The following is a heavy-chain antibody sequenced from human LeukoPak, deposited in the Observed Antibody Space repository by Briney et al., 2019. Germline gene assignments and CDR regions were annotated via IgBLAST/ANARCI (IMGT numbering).Heavy chain of an antibody. CDR2: INPSGGST. V-gene: IGHV1-46*01. Sequence: ASVKVSCKASVYTFTSYYMHWVRQAPGQGLEWMGIINPSGGSTSYAQKFQDRVTKTRDTSTSTVYMELSRLRYEDADVYYCARDEDSSGYYPLLDYWGQGTLVTVSS. J-gene: IGHJ4*02. D-gene: IGHD3-22*01. CDR1: VYTFTSYY. CDR3: ARDEDSSGYYPLLDY.